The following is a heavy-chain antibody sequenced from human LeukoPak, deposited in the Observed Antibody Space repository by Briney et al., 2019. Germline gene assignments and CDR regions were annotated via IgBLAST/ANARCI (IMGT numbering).Heavy chain of an antibody. CDR1: GFTFSSYW. CDR2: INSDGSST. CDR3: ARVEAGGSYHFDY. V-gene: IGHV3-74*01. D-gene: IGHD1-26*01. Sequence: GGSLTLYCAASGFTFSSYWMHWVRQAPGKGLVWVSRINSDGSSTSYADSVKGRFTISRDNAKNTLYLQMNSLRAEDTAVYYCARVEAGGSYHFDYWGQGTLVTVSS. J-gene: IGHJ4*02.